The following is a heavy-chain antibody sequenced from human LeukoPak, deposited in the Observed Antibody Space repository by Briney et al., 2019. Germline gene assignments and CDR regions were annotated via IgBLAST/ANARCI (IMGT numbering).Heavy chain of an antibody. CDR3: ARSRFKIGPLDY. Sequence: PSETLSLTCTVSGGSISSSSYYWSWIRQPPGKGLEWIGEINHSGSTNYNPSLKSRVTISVDKSKNQFSLKLSSVTAADTAVYYCARSRFKIGPLDYWGQGTLVTVSS. V-gene: IGHV4-39*07. J-gene: IGHJ4*02. D-gene: IGHD3-3*01. CDR1: GGSISSSSYY. CDR2: INHSGST.